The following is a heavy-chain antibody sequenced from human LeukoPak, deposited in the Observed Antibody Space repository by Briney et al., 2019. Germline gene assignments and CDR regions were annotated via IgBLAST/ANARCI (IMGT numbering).Heavy chain of an antibody. J-gene: IGHJ3*02. CDR2: MNPNSGNT. CDR3: ARGLFGRGSGSYYILRGAFDI. V-gene: IGHV1-8*01. CDR1: GYTFTSYD. Sequence: ASVKVSCKASGYTFTSYDINWVRQATGQGLEWMGWMNPNSGNTGYAQKFQGRVTMTRNTSISTAYMELSSLRSEDTAVYYCARGLFGRGSGSYYILRGAFDIWGQGTMVTVSS. D-gene: IGHD3-10*01.